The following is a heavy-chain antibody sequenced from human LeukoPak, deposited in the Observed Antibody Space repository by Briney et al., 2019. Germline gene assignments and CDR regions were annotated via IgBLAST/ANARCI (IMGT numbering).Heavy chain of an antibody. CDR2: IYYSGST. J-gene: IGHJ6*02. CDR3: ARIGSGYYLTTTYYYGMDV. V-gene: IGHV4-59*01. D-gene: IGHD3-22*01. CDR1: GGSISSYY. Sequence: PSETLSLTCTVSGGSISSYYWSWIRQPPGKGLEWIGYIYYSGSTNYNPSLKSRVTISADTSKNQFSLKLSSVTAADTAVYYCARIGSGYYLTTTYYYGMDVWGQGTTVTVSS.